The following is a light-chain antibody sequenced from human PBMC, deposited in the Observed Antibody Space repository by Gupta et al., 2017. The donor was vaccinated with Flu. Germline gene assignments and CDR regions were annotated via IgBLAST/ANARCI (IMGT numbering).Light chain of an antibody. J-gene: IGLJ1*01. Sequence: GQTARITCGGNNIGDKSVHWYQLKPGQAPVLVVYDDSDRPSGIPERFSGSNSGNTATLTISRVEAGDEADYYCQVWDSSSDHCVFGTGTKVSVL. CDR2: DDS. CDR3: QVWDSSSDHCV. CDR1: NIGDKS. V-gene: IGLV3-21*02.